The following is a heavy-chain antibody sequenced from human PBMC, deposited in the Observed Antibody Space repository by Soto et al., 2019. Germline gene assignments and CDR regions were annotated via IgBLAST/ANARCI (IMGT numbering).Heavy chain of an antibody. J-gene: IGHJ4*02. CDR3: TRGDSSSWYNGFDY. V-gene: IGHV3-49*04. CDR1: GFTFGDYA. CDR2: IRSKAYGGTT. D-gene: IGHD6-13*01. Sequence: GGSLRLSCTASGFTFGDYAMSWVRQAPGKGLEWVGFIRSKAYGGTTEYAASVKGRFTISRDDSKSIAYLQMNSLKTEDTAVYYCTRGDSSSWYNGFDYWGQGTLVTVSS.